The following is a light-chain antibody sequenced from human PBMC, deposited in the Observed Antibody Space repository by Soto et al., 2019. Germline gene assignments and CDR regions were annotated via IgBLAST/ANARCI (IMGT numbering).Light chain of an antibody. CDR2: GNI. CDR3: QSYDISLSAVV. CDR1: SSNIGAGFD. J-gene: IGLJ2*01. Sequence: QTVVTQPPSVSGAPGQRATISCTGSSSNIGAGFDVHWYQQLPGTAPILLIYGNIDRPSGVPDRFSGSKSGTSASLAITGLQAEDEADYYCQSYDISLSAVVFGGGTKLTVL. V-gene: IGLV1-40*01.